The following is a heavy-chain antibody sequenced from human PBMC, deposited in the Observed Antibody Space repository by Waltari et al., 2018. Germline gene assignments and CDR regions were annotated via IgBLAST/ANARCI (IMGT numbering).Heavy chain of an antibody. D-gene: IGHD2-21*01. CDR1: GGSIRSSSYY. CDR3: ASIHFAYCGGDCYGEYFQH. V-gene: IGHV4-39*01. Sequence: QLQLQESGPGLVKPSETLSLTCTVSGGSIRSSSYYWGWIRQPPGTGLEWIGSIYYSGSTYYNPSLKSRVTISVDTSKNQFSLKLSSVTAADTAVYYCASIHFAYCGGDCYGEYFQHWGQGTLVTVSS. CDR2: IYYSGST. J-gene: IGHJ1*01.